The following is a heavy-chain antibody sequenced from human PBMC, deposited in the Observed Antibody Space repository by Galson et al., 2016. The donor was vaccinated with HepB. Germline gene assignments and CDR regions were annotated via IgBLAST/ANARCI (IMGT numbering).Heavy chain of an antibody. CDR2: ISGTGSVI. Sequence: SLRLSCAASGFAFVDYHMSWIRQAPGKGPQWVAYISGTGSVIYYEDSVRGRFTISKDNAKNLLYLQLSSLRVEDTAVYYCVRSAFGDWHSVWGQGTKVTRSS. V-gene: IGHV3-11*01. J-gene: IGHJ4*02. D-gene: IGHD3-16*01. CDR3: VRSAFGDWHSV. CDR1: GFAFVDYH.